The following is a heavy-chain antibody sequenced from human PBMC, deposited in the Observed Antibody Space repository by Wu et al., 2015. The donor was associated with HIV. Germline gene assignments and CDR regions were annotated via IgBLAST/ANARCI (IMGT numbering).Heavy chain of an antibody. J-gene: IGHJ6*02. V-gene: IGHV1-69*05. CDR1: GDGFTSYA. D-gene: IGHD6-19*01. Sequence: QAQLLQFGAEVKKPGSSVKVTCKASGDGFTSYAVSWVRQAPGQGLEWMGGINPLFGTTRHAQKFQDRITITTDEAKTIVYLELDSLRFDDTAVYYCARNTDSVATSLYSLGVWGQGDHGHRLL. CDR3: ARNTDSVATSLYSLGV. CDR2: INPLFGTT.